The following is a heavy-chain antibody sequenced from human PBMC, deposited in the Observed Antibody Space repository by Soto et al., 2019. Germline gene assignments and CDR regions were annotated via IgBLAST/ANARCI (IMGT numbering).Heavy chain of an antibody. CDR1: GFTFSSYG. CDR2: ISYDGSNK. V-gene: IGHV3-30*18. J-gene: IGHJ3*02. Sequence: GSLRLSCAASGFTFSSYGMHWVRQAPGKGLEWVAVISYDGSNKYYADSVKGRFTISRDNSKNTLYLQMNSLRAEDTAVYYCAKLAAAGTLDDAFDIWGQGTMVTVSS. D-gene: IGHD6-13*01. CDR3: AKLAAAGTLDDAFDI.